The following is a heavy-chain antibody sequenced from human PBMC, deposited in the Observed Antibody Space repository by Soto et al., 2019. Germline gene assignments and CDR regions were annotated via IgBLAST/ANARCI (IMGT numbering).Heavy chain of an antibody. CDR3: ATRVAGSDACDI. J-gene: IGHJ3*02. CDR2: FDPEDGET. V-gene: IGHV1-24*01. D-gene: IGHD6-19*01. CDR1: GYTLTELS. Sequence: ASVKVSCKVSGYTLTELSMHWVRQAPGKGLEWMGGFDPEDGETIYAQKFQGRVTMTEDTSTDTAYMELSSLRSEDTAVYYCATRVAGSDACDIWGQGTLCIVS.